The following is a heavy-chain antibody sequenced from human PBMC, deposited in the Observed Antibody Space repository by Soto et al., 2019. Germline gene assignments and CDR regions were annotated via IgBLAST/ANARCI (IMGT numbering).Heavy chain of an antibody. Sequence: EVQLVESGGGLVQPGGSLRLSCAASGFTFSSYDMHWVRQVAGKGLEWVSAIGVAGDTYYPDSVKGRFTISRENAKNSLYLQMNSLRAEDTAVYYRASGGWGSSWYEGGSRIDYWGQGTLVTVSS. J-gene: IGHJ4*02. V-gene: IGHV3-13*01. CDR2: IGVAGDT. D-gene: IGHD6-13*01. CDR1: GFTFSSYD. CDR3: ASGGWGSSWYEGGSRIDY.